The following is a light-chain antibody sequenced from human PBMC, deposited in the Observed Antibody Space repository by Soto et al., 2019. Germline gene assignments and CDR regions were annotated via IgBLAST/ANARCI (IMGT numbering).Light chain of an antibody. Sequence: EIVLTQSPGTLSLSPWERATLSCRASQSVSSSYLAWYQQKPGQAPRLLIYDASSRATGIPDRFGGSGSGTDFTLTISRLEPEDFAVYYCQQYGSSGTFGQGTKVDIK. J-gene: IGKJ1*01. V-gene: IGKV3-20*01. CDR1: QSVSSSY. CDR3: QQYGSSGT. CDR2: DAS.